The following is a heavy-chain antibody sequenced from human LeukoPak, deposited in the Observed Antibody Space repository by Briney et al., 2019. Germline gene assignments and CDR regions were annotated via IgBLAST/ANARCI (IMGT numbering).Heavy chain of an antibody. D-gene: IGHD3-9*01. V-gene: IGHV3-30-3*01. CDR1: GFTFSSYA. J-gene: IGHJ6*02. Sequence: GGSLRLSCAASGFTFSSYAMHWVRQAPGKGLEWVAVISYDGSNKYYADSVKGRFTISRDNAKNSLYLQMNSLRAEDTAVYYCARVYYDILTGYYYGMDVWGQGTTVTVSS. CDR3: ARVYYDILTGYYYGMDV. CDR2: ISYDGSNK.